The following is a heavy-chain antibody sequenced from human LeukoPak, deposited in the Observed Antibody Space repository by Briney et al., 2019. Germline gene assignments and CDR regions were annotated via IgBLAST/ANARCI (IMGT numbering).Heavy chain of an antibody. CDR1: GFTFSRYW. Sequence: PGGSLRLSCAASGFTFSRYWMSWVRQAPGKGLEWVANIDQDGGDKYYVDSVKGRFTISRDNNKNSLYLQMNSLRAEDTAVYYCASNDYWSGSYDYWSQGTLVTVSA. V-gene: IGHV3-7*01. CDR3: ASNDYWSGSYDY. J-gene: IGHJ4*02. CDR2: IDQDGGDK. D-gene: IGHD3-3*01.